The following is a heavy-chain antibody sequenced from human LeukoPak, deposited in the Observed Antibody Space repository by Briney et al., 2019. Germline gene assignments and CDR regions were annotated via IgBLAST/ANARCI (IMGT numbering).Heavy chain of an antibody. V-gene: IGHV1-2*02. CDR2: INPNSGGT. J-gene: IGHJ4*02. Sequence: ASVKVSCKASGYTFTGYYIHWVRQAPGQGLEWMGWINPNSGGTNNAQKFQGRVTMTTDTSISTAYMELSRLRSDDMAVYYCARYRGYSYPTRNFDYWGQGTLVTVSS. CDR3: ARYRGYSYPTRNFDY. CDR1: GYTFTGYY. D-gene: IGHD5-18*01.